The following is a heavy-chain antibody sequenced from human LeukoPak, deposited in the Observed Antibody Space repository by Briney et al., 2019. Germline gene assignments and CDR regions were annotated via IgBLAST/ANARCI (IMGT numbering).Heavy chain of an antibody. D-gene: IGHD2-15*01. CDR2: IYPDDSDT. V-gene: IGHV5-51*01. J-gene: IGHJ4*02. CDR1: GYSFTNYW. Sequence: GESLKISCQGSGYSFTNYWIGWVRQMPGKGLEWMGIIYPDDSDTRYSPSFQGQVTISADRSLTTAYLQWSSLKASDTAIYYCARQDIGYCSAGACYADYWGQGTLVTVSS. CDR3: ARQDIGYCSAGACYADY.